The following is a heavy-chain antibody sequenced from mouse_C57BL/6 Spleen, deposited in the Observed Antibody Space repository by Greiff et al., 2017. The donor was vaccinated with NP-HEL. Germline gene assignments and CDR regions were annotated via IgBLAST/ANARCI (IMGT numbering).Heavy chain of an antibody. Sequence: EVQLVESVAELVRPGASVKLSCTASGFNIKNTYMHWVKQRPEQGLEWIGRIDPANGNTKYAPKFQGKATITADTSSNTAYLQLSSLTSEDTAIYYCASPMVTTAYYYAMDYWGQGTSVTVSS. CDR3: ASPMVTTAYYYAMDY. D-gene: IGHD2-2*01. CDR1: GFNIKNTY. V-gene: IGHV14-3*01. CDR2: IDPANGNT. J-gene: IGHJ4*01.